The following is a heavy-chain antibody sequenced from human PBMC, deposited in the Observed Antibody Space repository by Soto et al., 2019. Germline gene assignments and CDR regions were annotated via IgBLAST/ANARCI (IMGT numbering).Heavy chain of an antibody. D-gene: IGHD3-10*01. J-gene: IGHJ3*02. CDR2: INAGNGNT. V-gene: IGHV1-3*01. CDR1: GYTFTSYA. Sequence: ASVKVSCKASGYTFTSYAMHWVRQAPGQRLEWMGWINAGNGNTKYSQKFQGRVTITRDTSASTAYMELSSLRSEDTAVYYCARAMVRAQGTGAFDIWDQGTMVTVS. CDR3: ARAMVRAQGTGAFDI.